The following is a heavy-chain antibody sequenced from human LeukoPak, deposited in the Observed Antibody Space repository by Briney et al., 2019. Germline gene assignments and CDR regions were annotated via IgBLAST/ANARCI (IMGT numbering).Heavy chain of an antibody. CDR2: IYYSGST. D-gene: IGHD3-9*01. Sequence: SETLSLTCTVSGGSISSYYWSWIRQPPGKGLEWIGYIYYSGSTNYNPSLKSRVTISVDTSKNQFSLKLSSVTAADTAVYYCARAIQVLRYFDWLVDAFDIWGQGTMVTVSS. J-gene: IGHJ3*02. CDR1: GGSISSYY. CDR3: ARAIQVLRYFDWLVDAFDI. V-gene: IGHV4-59*12.